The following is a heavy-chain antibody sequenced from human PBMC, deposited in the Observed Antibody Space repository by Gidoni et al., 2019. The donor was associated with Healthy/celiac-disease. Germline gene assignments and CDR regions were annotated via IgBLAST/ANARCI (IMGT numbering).Heavy chain of an antibody. CDR1: GYTFTSYA. V-gene: IGHV1-3*01. J-gene: IGHJ6*02. CDR3: ASARGVVVTAREVYYYYYGMDV. D-gene: IGHD2-21*02. CDR2: INAGNGNT. Sequence: QVQLVQSGAEVKKPGASVKVSCKASGYTFTSYAMHWVRQAPGQRLEWMGWINAGNGNTKYSQKFQGRVTITRDTSASTAYMELSSLRSEDTAVYYCASARGVVVTAREVYYYYYGMDVWGQGTTVTVSS.